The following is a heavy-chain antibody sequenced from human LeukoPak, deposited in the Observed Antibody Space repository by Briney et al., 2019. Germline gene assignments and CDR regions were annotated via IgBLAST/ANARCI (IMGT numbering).Heavy chain of an antibody. CDR2: ISSSSSTI. D-gene: IGHD3-9*01. V-gene: IGHV3-48*01. Sequence: GGSLRLSCAASGFTFSSYGMHWVRQAPGKGLEWVSYISSSSSTIYYADSVKGRFTISRDNAKNSLYLQMNSLRAEDTAVYYCASGTPGILTRPFDYWGQGTLVTVSS. CDR3: ASGTPGILTRPFDY. J-gene: IGHJ4*02. CDR1: GFTFSSYG.